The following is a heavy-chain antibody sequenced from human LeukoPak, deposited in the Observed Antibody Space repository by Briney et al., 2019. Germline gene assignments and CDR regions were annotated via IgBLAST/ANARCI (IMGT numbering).Heavy chain of an antibody. CDR3: VRLPAAIPWFDP. CDR1: GYSFANYW. D-gene: IGHD2-2*02. J-gene: IGHJ5*02. Sequence: GESLQISCRGSGYSFANYWIGWVRQKSGKGLEWMGFTNPADSQTIYSPSFQGQVTISADKSIRVAYLQWSSLKASDSAIYYCVRLPAAIPWFDPWGQGTLVTVSS. V-gene: IGHV5-51*01. CDR2: TNPADSQT.